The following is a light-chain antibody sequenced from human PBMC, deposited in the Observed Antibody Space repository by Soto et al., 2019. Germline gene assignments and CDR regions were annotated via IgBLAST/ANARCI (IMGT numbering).Light chain of an antibody. CDR3: QQTFSTPWT. V-gene: IGKV1-39*01. Sequence: DIRMTQSPSTLSASVGDRVTITCRASQRIGAYLNWYQQKRGKAPNLLIYAATTLQTGVPSRFFGSGSGTDFTLTVSSLQPEDFATYFCQQTFSTPWTFGHGTRVDIK. CDR2: AAT. CDR1: QRIGAY. J-gene: IGKJ1*01.